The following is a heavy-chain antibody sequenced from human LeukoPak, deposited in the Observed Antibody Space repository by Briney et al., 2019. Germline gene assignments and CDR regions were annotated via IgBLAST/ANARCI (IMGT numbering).Heavy chain of an antibody. CDR1: GFTFSDYY. V-gene: IGHV3-11*01. Sequence: GGSLRLSCAASGFTFSDYYMSWIRQAPGKGLEWVSYISSGGSTIYYADSVKGRFTISRYNAKNSLYLQMNNLRAEDTAVYYCARYVRQWTTRGPQPHFDYWGQGTLVTVSS. J-gene: IGHJ4*02. CDR3: ARYVRQWTTRGPQPHFDY. CDR2: ISSGGSTI. D-gene: IGHD6-19*01.